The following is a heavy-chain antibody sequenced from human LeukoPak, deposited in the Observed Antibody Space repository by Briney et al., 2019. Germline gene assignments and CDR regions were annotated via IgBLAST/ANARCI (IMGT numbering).Heavy chain of an antibody. D-gene: IGHD1-7*01. V-gene: IGHV3-23*01. CDR2: ISGSGGNT. J-gene: IGHJ4*02. CDR1: GSALSGYA. Sequence: GASLRLSCVASGSALSGYAMNWVRQAPGKGLEWVSGISGSGGNTYYADSVKGRFTISRDNSKNTVYLQMNSLRAEDTAVYYCASKLWNYDYWGQGTPVTVSS. CDR3: ASKLWNYDY.